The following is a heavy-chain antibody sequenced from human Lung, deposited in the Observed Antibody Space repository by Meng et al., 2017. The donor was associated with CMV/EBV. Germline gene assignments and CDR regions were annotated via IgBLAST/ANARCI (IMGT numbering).Heavy chain of an antibody. CDR2: INHSGST. Sequence: GPLRLXXAVYGGSFSGYYWSWIRQPPGKGLEWIGEINHSGSTNYNPSLKSRVTISVDTSKNQFSLKLSSVTAADTAVYYCARGHAAGRRVVMDVWGQGTTVTVSS. V-gene: IGHV4-34*01. CDR1: GGSFSGYY. D-gene: IGHD6-13*01. CDR3: ARGHAAGRRVVMDV. J-gene: IGHJ6*02.